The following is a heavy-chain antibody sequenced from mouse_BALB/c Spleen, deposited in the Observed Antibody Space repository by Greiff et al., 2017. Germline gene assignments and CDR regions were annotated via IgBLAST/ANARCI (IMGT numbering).Heavy chain of an antibody. CDR2: IWAGGST. Sequence: VQGVESGPGLVAPSQSLSITCTVSGFSLTSYGVHWVRQPPGKGLEWLGVIWAGGSTNYNSALMSRLSISKDNSKSQVFLKMNSLQTDDTAMYYCARGNDEAWFAYWGQGTLVTVSA. V-gene: IGHV2-9*02. CDR1: GFSLTSYG. D-gene: IGHD2-12*01. J-gene: IGHJ3*01. CDR3: ARGNDEAWFAY.